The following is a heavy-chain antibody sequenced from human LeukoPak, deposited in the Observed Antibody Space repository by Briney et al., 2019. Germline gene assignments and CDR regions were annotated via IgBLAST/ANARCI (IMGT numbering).Heavy chain of an antibody. J-gene: IGHJ6*02. V-gene: IGHV4-34*01. Sequence: PSETLSLTCAVYGGSFSGYYWSWIRQPPGKGLEWIGEINHSGSTNYNPSLKSRVTISVDTSKNQFSLKLSSVTAADTAVYYCARGYDILTGYGRYYYYGMDVWGQGTTVTVSS. CDR2: INHSGST. CDR1: GGSFSGYY. CDR3: ARGYDILTGYGRYYYYGMDV. D-gene: IGHD3-9*01.